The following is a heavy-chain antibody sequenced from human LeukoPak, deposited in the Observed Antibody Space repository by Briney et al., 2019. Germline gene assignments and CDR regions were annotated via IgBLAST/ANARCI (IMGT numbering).Heavy chain of an antibody. D-gene: IGHD6-13*01. Sequence: GSLRLSCVASGFTFSNYWMHWVRQAPGKGLVWVSRINSDGSSKSYVDSVKGRFTISRDNAKSTLYLQMNSLRAEDTAVYYCARDGRSSWYQSWFDPWGQGTLVTVSS. CDR2: INSDGSSK. CDR3: ARDGRSSWYQSWFDP. V-gene: IGHV3-74*01. J-gene: IGHJ5*02. CDR1: GFTFSNYW.